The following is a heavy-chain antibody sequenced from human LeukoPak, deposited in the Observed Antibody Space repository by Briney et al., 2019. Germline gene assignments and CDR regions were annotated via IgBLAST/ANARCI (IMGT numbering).Heavy chain of an antibody. Sequence: SETLSLTCTVSGGSISSYYWSWIRQPPGKGLEWIGYIYTSGSTNYNPSLKSRVTISVDTSKNQFSLKLSSVTAADTAVYYCASRDYDSSGYYLVYWGQGTLVTVSS. CDR3: ASRDYDSSGYYLVY. V-gene: IGHV4-4*09. CDR2: IYTSGST. J-gene: IGHJ4*02. CDR1: GGSISSYY. D-gene: IGHD3-22*01.